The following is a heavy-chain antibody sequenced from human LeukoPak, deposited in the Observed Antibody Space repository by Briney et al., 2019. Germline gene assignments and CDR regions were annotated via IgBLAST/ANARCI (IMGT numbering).Heavy chain of an antibody. Sequence: GESLKISCKGSGYSFTNYWIDWVRQMPGKGLEWMGIIYPGDSDTRYSPSFQGQVTISADKSISTAYLQWSSLKASDTAIYYCARLAYGYGSGSYHFDYWGQGTLVTVSS. CDR1: GYSFTNYW. CDR2: IYPGDSDT. J-gene: IGHJ4*02. CDR3: ARLAYGYGSGSYHFDY. V-gene: IGHV5-51*01. D-gene: IGHD3-10*01.